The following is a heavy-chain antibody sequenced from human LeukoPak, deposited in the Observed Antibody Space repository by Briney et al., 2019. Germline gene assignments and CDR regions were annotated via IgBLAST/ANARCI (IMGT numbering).Heavy chain of an antibody. CDR1: GFTFSSYG. CDR2: IRYDGSNR. V-gene: IGHV3-30*02. CDR3: ARARAYNYDYLDY. Sequence: PGGSLRLSCAASGFTFSSYGMHWVRQAPGKGLEWVAFIRYDGSNRYYAASVKGRFTISRDNSKNTLYLQMNNLRAEDTAVYYCARARAYNYDYLDYWGQGTLVTVSS. D-gene: IGHD5-18*01. J-gene: IGHJ4*02.